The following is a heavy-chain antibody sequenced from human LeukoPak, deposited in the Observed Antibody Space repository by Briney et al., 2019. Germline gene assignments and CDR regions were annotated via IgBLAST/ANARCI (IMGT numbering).Heavy chain of an antibody. J-gene: IGHJ4*02. Sequence: ASVKVSCKASGYTFTSYYMHWVRQAPGQGLEWMGIINPSGGITTYAQKFQDRVTMTRDTSTSTVYMELSSLRSEDTAVYYCARGSVGATRSVYWGQGTLVTVSS. V-gene: IGHV1-46*01. CDR2: INPSGGIT. CDR1: GYTFTSYY. D-gene: IGHD1-26*01. CDR3: ARGSVGATRSVY.